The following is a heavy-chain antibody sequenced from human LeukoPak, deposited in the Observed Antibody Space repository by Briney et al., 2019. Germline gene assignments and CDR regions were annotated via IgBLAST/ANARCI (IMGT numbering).Heavy chain of an antibody. V-gene: IGHV1-69*04. CDR1: GGTFSSYA. CDR2: IIPILGIA. Sequence: ASVKVSCKASGGTFSSYAISWVRQAPGQGLEWMGRIIPILGIANYAQKFQGRVTITADKSTSTAYMELSSLGSEDTAVYYCARERLLHHYFDYWGQGTLVTVSS. CDR3: ARERLLHHYFDY. D-gene: IGHD3-3*01. J-gene: IGHJ4*02.